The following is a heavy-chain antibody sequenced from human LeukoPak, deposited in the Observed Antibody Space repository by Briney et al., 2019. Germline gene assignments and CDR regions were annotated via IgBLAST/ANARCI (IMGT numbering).Heavy chain of an antibody. CDR3: ARARGYYGSGSFDY. D-gene: IGHD3-10*01. CDR2: ISYDGSDR. Sequence: PGGSLRLSCAASKFIFSSYGMHWVRQAPGKGLEWVAVISYDGSDRYYADSVKGRFTISRDNSKNTLYLQMNSLRAEDTAVYYCARARGYYGSGSFDYWGQGTLVTVSS. CDR1: KFIFSSYG. J-gene: IGHJ4*02. V-gene: IGHV3-30*03.